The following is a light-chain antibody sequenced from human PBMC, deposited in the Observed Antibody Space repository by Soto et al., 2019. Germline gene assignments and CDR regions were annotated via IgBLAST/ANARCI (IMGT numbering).Light chain of an antibody. CDR3: GSYTYSSTPYV. J-gene: IGLJ1*01. V-gene: IGLV2-14*01. Sequence: QSVLTQPASVSGSPGQSITISCTGTSSDVGGYNYVSWYQQHPGKAPKLMIYEVSNRPSGVSNRFSGSKSGNTASLTISGLQGEDEADYYCGSYTYSSTPYVFGTGT. CDR2: EVS. CDR1: SSDVGGYNY.